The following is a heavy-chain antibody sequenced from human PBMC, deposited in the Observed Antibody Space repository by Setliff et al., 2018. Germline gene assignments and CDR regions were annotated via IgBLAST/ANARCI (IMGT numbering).Heavy chain of an antibody. CDR2: IIGSGIST. Sequence: SLKISCAASGSSFSSYAMSWVRQAPGKGLEWVSTIIGSGISTYYADSVQGRVTISRDNHKNTLHLQMNSLRVEDTAIYYCAKSPHDFWSGRVFFDYWGQGMLVTVSS. CDR1: GSSFSSYA. CDR3: AKSPHDFWSGRVFFDY. D-gene: IGHD3-3*01. V-gene: IGHV3-23*01. J-gene: IGHJ4*01.